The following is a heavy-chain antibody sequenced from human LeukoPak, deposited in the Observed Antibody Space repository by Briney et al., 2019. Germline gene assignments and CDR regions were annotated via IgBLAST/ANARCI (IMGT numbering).Heavy chain of an antibody. D-gene: IGHD3-16*02. CDR1: GGSFSGYY. CDR2: IYYSGST. CDR3: AREAREITFGGVIATNAFDI. Sequence: SETLSLTCAVYGGSFSGYYWSWIPQPPGKGLELIGYIYYSGSTYYNPSLKSRVTISVDTSKNQFSLKLSSVTAAATAVYYCAREAREITFGGVIATNAFDIWGQGTMVTVSS. V-gene: IGHV4-34*09. J-gene: IGHJ3*02.